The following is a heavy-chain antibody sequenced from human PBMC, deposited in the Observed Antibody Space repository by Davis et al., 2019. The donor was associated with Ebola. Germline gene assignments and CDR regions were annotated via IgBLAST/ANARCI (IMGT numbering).Heavy chain of an antibody. CDR2: IYSGGST. J-gene: IGHJ4*02. Sequence: GGSLRLSCVASGFTVSSDYMSWVRQAPGKGLEWVSVIYSGGSTYYADSVKGRFTISRHNSENTVFLQMNSLRPDDTAVYYRARDPPQSGGYMWGQGTLVTVSS. V-gene: IGHV3-53*04. CDR3: ARDPPQSGGYM. D-gene: IGHD5-12*01. CDR1: GFTVSSDY.